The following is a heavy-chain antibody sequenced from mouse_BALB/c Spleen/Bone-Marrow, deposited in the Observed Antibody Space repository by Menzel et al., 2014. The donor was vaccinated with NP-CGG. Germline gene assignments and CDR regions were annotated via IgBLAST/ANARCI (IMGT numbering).Heavy chain of an antibody. CDR3: ARGDDYVSWFAY. V-gene: IGHV5-6-3*01. CDR1: GFPFSNYG. D-gene: IGHD2-4*01. J-gene: IGHJ3*01. CDR2: INTNGGEI. Sequence: EVQRVESGGGLVQPGGSLKLSCAASGFPFSNYGMSWVRQTPDKRLEFVATINTNGGEIYYPDSVKGRFTISRDNAKNTLYLQMRSLKSEDTAMYYCARGDDYVSWFAYWGQGTLVTVSA.